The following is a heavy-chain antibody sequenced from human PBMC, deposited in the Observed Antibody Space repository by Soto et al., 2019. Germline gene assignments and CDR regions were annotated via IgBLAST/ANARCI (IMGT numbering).Heavy chain of an antibody. Sequence: QVQLVQSGAEVKKPGSSVKVSCKASGGTFSSYAISWVRQAPGQGLEWMGGIIPIFGTANYAQKFQGRVTIPADESTGTGYMELSSVRYADTSVYYCAREGVGAGDSSGYYSYYFDYWGQGTLVTVSS. D-gene: IGHD3-22*01. CDR3: AREGVGAGDSSGYYSYYFDY. J-gene: IGHJ4*02. CDR2: IIPIFGTA. V-gene: IGHV1-69*12. CDR1: GGTFSSYA.